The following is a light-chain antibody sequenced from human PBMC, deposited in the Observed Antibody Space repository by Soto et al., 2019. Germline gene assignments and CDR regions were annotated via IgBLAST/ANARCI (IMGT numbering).Light chain of an antibody. CDR2: GIS. Sequence: EIVMTQSPVTQSVSPGERVTLSSRGSQSLATNLAWYQQKPGQTPRLVIYGISARASGIPGRFSGSGFGTDFTLTISSLQPEDSAVYYCQQYLDWPLTFGGGTKVEI. CDR3: QQYLDWPLT. J-gene: IGKJ4*01. CDR1: QSLATN. V-gene: IGKV3-15*01.